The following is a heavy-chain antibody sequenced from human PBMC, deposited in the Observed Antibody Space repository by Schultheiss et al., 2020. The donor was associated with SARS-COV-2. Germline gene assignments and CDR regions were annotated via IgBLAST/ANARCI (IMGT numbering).Heavy chain of an antibody. J-gene: IGHJ6*02. V-gene: IGHV1-69*13. Sequence: SVKVSCKASGYTFTSYGISWVRQAPGQGLEWMGGIIPIFGTANYAQKFQGRVTITADESTSTAYMELSSLRSEDTAVYYCARVVGRDIVVVPAAIGYYYYGMDVWGQGTTVTVSS. D-gene: IGHD2-2*01. CDR2: IIPIFGTA. CDR1: GYTFTSYG. CDR3: ARVVGRDIVVVPAAIGYYYYGMDV.